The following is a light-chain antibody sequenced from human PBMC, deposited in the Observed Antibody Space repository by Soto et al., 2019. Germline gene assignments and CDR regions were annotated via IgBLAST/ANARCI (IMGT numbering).Light chain of an antibody. CDR1: HSLDSN. CDR2: DTS. J-gene: IGKJ2*01. V-gene: IGKV3-15*01. CDR3: QQYSNWPPYT. Sequence: ETVLTQSPVTLSVSPGESATLSCRASHSLDSNLAWYQQKPGQAPRLIIYDTSTRATGIPARFSGAGSGTEFTLTISSLQSEDFAVYYCQQYSNWPPYTFGQGTDWRSN.